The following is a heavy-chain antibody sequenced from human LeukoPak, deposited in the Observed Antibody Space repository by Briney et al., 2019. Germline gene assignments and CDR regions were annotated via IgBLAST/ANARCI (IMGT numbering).Heavy chain of an antibody. CDR1: GYTFTSYA. D-gene: IGHD2-21*01. CDR2: ISAGNGNT. CDR3: ARVRVIYGMDV. Sequence: GASVKVSCKASGYTFTSYAMHWVRQAPGQRLEWMGWISAGNGNTKYSQKFQGRVTITRDTSASTAYMELSSLRSEDTAVYYCARVRVIYGMDVWGQGTTVTVSS. V-gene: IGHV1-3*01. J-gene: IGHJ6*02.